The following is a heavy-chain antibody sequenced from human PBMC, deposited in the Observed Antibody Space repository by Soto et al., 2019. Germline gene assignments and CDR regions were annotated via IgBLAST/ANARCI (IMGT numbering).Heavy chain of an antibody. V-gene: IGHV1-2*02. Sequence: GASVKVSCKASGYTFTGYYMHWVRQAPGQGLEWMGWINPNSGGTNYAQKFQGGVTMTRDTSISTAYMELSRLRSDDTAVYHCARDRPPDYGVPGGAFDIWGQGTMVTVSS. D-gene: IGHD4-17*01. J-gene: IGHJ3*02. CDR2: INPNSGGT. CDR1: GYTFTGYY. CDR3: ARDRPPDYGVPGGAFDI.